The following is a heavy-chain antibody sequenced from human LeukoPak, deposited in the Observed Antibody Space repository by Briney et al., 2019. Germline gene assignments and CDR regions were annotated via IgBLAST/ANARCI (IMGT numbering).Heavy chain of an antibody. D-gene: IGHD3-3*01. Sequence: GGSLRLSCAASGFSFSSYAMNWVRQAPGKGLEWVSAISGSGGSTHYADSVKGRFTISRDNSKSTLYLQMNSLRGEDTAVYYCAKFASHYDFWSGYYFDYWGQGTLVTVSS. CDR3: AKFASHYDFWSGYYFDY. CDR2: ISGSGGST. V-gene: IGHV3-23*01. J-gene: IGHJ4*02. CDR1: GFSFSSYA.